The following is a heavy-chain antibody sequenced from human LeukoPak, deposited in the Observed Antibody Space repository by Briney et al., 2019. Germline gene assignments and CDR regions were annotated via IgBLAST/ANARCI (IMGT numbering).Heavy chain of an antibody. CDR2: ISGSGVST. CDR1: GFTFSSYA. Sequence: GGSLRLSCAASGFTFSSYAMNWVRQAPGKGLEWVSAISGSGVSTYYADSVKGRFTISRDNSKNTLYLQMNSLRAEDTAVYYCARDALGYCSGGSCYSLGYWGQGTLVTVSS. D-gene: IGHD2-15*01. V-gene: IGHV3-23*01. J-gene: IGHJ4*02. CDR3: ARDALGYCSGGSCYSLGY.